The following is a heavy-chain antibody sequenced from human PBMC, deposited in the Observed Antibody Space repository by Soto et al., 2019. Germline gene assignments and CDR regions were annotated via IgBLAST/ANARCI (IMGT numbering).Heavy chain of an antibody. Sequence: QLQLQESGPGLVKPSETLSLTCTVSGGSISSSSYYWGWIRQPPGKGLEWIGRIYYSGSTYYHPSPKSRVTISVDTSKNQFSLKLSSVTAADTAVDYCARRGSGSYSDYWGQRTLVTVSS. CDR1: GGSISSSSYY. CDR2: IYYSGST. CDR3: ARRGSGSYSDY. V-gene: IGHV4-39*01. D-gene: IGHD3-10*01. J-gene: IGHJ4*02.